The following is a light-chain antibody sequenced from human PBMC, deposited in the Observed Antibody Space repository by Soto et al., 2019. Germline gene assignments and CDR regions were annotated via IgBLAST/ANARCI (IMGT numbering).Light chain of an antibody. CDR3: QQRSNWPIP. J-gene: IGKJ3*01. CDR2: DAS. V-gene: IGKV3-11*01. CDR1: QSVSSY. Sequence: IGLTPNARTLSVSARKGATVSRRASQSVSSYLPWYQQKPGQAPRLLIYDASNRATGIPARFSGSGSGTDFTLTLRSLQPEDFAVYYCQQRSNWPIPFAPGTKVDNK.